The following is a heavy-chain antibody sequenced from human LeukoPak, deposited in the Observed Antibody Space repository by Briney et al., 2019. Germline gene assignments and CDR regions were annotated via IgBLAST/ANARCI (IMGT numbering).Heavy chain of an antibody. CDR3: ARSGYCSSTSCSGDYYYGMDV. V-gene: IGHV1-2*02. CDR1: GYTFTGYY. Sequence: ASVKVSCKASGYTFTGYYMHWVRQAPGQGLEWMGWINPNSGGTNYAQKFQGRVTMTRATSISTAYMELSRLRSDDTAVYYCARSGYCSSTSCSGDYYYGMDVWGQGTTVTVSS. J-gene: IGHJ6*02. D-gene: IGHD2-2*01. CDR2: INPNSGGT.